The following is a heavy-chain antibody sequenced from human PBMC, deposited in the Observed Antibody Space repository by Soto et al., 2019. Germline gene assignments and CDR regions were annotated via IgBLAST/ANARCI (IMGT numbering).Heavy chain of an antibody. CDR3: AKVGRGKNGMDV. CDR1: GFTFSSYA. V-gene: IGHV3-23*01. CDR2: ISGSGGST. Sequence: EVQLLESGGGLVQPGGSLRLSCAASGFTFSSYAMSWVRQAPGKGLEWVSAISGSGGSTYYADSVKGRFTISRDNSENTLYLKMNSLRDEDTAVYYCAKVGRGKNGMDVWGQGTTVTVSS. J-gene: IGHJ6*02.